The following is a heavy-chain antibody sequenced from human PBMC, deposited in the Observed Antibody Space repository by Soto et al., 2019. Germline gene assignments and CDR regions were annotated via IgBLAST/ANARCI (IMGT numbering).Heavy chain of an antibody. CDR2: IIPLYGTV. CDR3: ARVRVIRGVIPSHFGL. D-gene: IGHD3-10*01. CDR1: GGTFNSYG. V-gene: IGHV1-69*06. J-gene: IGHJ4*02. Sequence: QDHLARSGAEVKKPGSWVPVSCKASGGTFNSYGISWVRQAPGKGLDWMGVIIPLYGTVNNAQKFQGRVSITADKSTSTAYMDLSSLRSDDTAVYYCARVRVIRGVIPSHFGLWGQGTLVTVSS.